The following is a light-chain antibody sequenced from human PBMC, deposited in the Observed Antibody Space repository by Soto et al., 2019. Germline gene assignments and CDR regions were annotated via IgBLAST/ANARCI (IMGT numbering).Light chain of an antibody. CDR3: QSYDSSYVV. V-gene: IGLV6-57*03. Sequence: NFLLTQPHSVSESPGKTVTISCTRSSGSIASNYVQWYQQRPGSAPTTVIYEDNQRPSGVPDRFSGSIDSSSNSASLTISGLKTEDEADYYWQSYDSSYVVFGGGTKVTVL. CDR2: EDN. J-gene: IGLJ2*01. CDR1: SGSIASNY.